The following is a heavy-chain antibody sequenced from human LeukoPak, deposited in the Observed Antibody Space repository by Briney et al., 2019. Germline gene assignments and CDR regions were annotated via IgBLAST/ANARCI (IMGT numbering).Heavy chain of an antibody. D-gene: IGHD2-21*02. CDR2: VYYRGTS. Sequence: SETLSLTCTVSGGSINTSSYYWSWIRQPPGKGLKWIGSVYYRGTSYHNPSLKGRVTMSVDTTKNQFSLRLTSVTAADTAVYYCARDFNCGAVCSITSWFDPWGQGTQVTVSS. CDR3: ARDFNCGAVCSITSWFDP. J-gene: IGHJ5*02. V-gene: IGHV4-39*07. CDR1: GGSINTSSYY.